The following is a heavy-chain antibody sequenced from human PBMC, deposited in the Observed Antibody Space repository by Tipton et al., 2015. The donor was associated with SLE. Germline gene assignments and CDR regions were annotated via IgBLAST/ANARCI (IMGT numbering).Heavy chain of an antibody. V-gene: IGHV3-30*04. CDR1: GFIFSNYA. J-gene: IGHJ3*02. Sequence: SLRLSCAASGFIFSNYAMHWVRQAPGRGLEWVAVISYDGSSKYFADSVKGRFTISRENSKNTLYLEMNSLRAEDTAVYYCASSRGTSCYVACPSDIWVQGAKVTVSS. CDR3: ASSRGTSCYVACPSDI. CDR2: ISYDGSSK. D-gene: IGHD2-2*01.